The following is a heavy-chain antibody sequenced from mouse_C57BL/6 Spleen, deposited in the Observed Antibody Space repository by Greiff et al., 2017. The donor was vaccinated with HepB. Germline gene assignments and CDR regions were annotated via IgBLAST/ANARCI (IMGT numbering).Heavy chain of an antibody. V-gene: IGHV1-81*01. J-gene: IGHJ1*03. CDR2: IYPRSGNT. CDR1: GYTFTSYG. Sequence: VKLQQSGAELARPGASVKLSCKASGYTFTSYGISWVKQRTGQGLEWIGEIYPRSGNTYYNEKFKGKATLTADKSSSTAYMELRSLTSEDSAVYFCARHYGSSYWYFDVWGTGTTVTVSS. CDR3: ARHYGSSYWYFDV. D-gene: IGHD1-1*01.